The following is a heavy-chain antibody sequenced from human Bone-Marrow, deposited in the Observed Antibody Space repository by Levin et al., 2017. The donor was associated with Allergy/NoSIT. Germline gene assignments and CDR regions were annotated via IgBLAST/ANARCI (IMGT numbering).Heavy chain of an antibody. CDR1: GFIVNDHY. V-gene: IGHV3-66*01. D-gene: IGHD1-14*01. J-gene: IGHJ5*02. Sequence: GGSLRLSCAASGFIVNDHYMTWVRQAPGKGLECVSVIYSGERTFYSDSVKGRFTISRDNSNNTLYLQMNSLRFEDTAIYYCARGPRIGNARGWFDPWGQGILVTVSS. CDR3: ARGPRIGNARGWFDP. CDR2: IYSGERT.